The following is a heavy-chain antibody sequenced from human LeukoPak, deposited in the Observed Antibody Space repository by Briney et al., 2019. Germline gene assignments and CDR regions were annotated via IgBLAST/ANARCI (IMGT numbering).Heavy chain of an antibody. J-gene: IGHJ4*02. CDR2: IYYSGST. CDR3: ARDGIREQQLVD. Sequence: SETLSLTCAVYGESFSGYYWSWIRQPPGKGLEWIGYIYYSGSTYYNPSLKSRVTISVDTSKNQFSLKLSSVTAADTAVYYCARDGIREQQLVDWGQGTLVTVSS. D-gene: IGHD6-13*01. V-gene: IGHV4-30-4*01. CDR1: GESFSGYY.